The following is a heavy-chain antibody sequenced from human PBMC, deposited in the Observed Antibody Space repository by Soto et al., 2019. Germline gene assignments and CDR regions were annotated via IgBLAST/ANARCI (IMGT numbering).Heavy chain of an antibody. V-gene: IGHV3-30*18. CDR2: VSHDGNNN. D-gene: IGHD2-8*01. Sequence: LRPSCAASGFTFSRFGMHWVRQAPGKALEWVAFVSHDGNNNYQAHSVKGRFTISRDNSKNTLYLQMNSLKAEDTAVYYCAKEDTNHYHGMDVWGQGTTVTVSS. CDR3: AKEDTNHYHGMDV. J-gene: IGHJ6*02. CDR1: GFTFSRFG.